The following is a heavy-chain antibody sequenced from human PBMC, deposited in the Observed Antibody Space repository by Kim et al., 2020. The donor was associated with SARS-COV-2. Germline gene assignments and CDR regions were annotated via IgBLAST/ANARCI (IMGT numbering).Heavy chain of an antibody. J-gene: IGHJ6*02. CDR3: VRDCGTTMKSYGMDV. V-gene: IGHV3-7*03. D-gene: IGHD1-26*01. CDR2: IKQDGSEK. Sequence: GGSLRLSCEASGFIFGTFWMTWVRQAPGKGLEWVANIKQDGSEKNYVDSVKGRFSISRDNAKKSLYLQMNSLRAEDTAVYYCVRDCGTTMKSYGMDVWGQGTTVTVSS. CDR1: GFIFGTFW.